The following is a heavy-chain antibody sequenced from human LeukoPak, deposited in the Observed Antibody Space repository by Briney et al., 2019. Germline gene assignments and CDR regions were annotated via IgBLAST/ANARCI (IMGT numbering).Heavy chain of an antibody. Sequence: GESLQISCKGSGSRFTSYWIGWVRQMPGKGLEWMGIIYPGDSDTRYSPSFQGQVTISADKSISTAYLQWSSLKASDTAMYYCARHTTTYSSSWYEDSYYMDVWGKGTTVTVSS. CDR3: ARHTTTYSSSWYEDSYYMDV. CDR1: GSRFTSYW. CDR2: IYPGDSDT. D-gene: IGHD6-13*01. J-gene: IGHJ6*03. V-gene: IGHV5-51*01.